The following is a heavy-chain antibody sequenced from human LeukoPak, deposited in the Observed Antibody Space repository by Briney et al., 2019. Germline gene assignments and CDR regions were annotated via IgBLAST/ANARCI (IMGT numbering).Heavy chain of an antibody. CDR1: GGSISSNSYY. D-gene: IGHD3-9*01. Sequence: SETLSLTCTVSGGSISSNSYYWNWIRQPPGKGLEWIGSIYYSGSTYYNPSLKSRVTISVDTSKNQFSLKLSSVTAADTAVYYCASLVDILTGYFLDFWGQGTLVTVSS. J-gene: IGHJ4*02. CDR3: ASLVDILTGYFLDF. V-gene: IGHV4-39*07. CDR2: IYYSGST.